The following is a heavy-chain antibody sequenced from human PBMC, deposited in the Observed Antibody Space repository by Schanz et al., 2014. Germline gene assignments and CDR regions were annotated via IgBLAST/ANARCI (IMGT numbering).Heavy chain of an antibody. D-gene: IGHD6-19*01. J-gene: IGHJ3*02. CDR3: ARGLGDERWLDLNEAFDI. CDR1: GGTFSSST. CDR2: IIPILGIT. Sequence: QVPLVQSGAEVKKPGSSVKVSCKASGGTFSSSTLTWVRQAPGQGLEWMGRIIPILGITNVAQTFQDRVTITADKSTSTAYMELSSLRSEDTAVYYCARGLGDERWLDLNEAFDIWGQGTIVTVSS. V-gene: IGHV1-69*02.